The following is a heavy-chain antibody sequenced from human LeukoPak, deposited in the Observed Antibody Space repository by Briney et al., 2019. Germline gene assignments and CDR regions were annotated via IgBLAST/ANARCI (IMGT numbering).Heavy chain of an antibody. CDR3: ARGAQWLRSKRSYYNYGMDV. Sequence: GSLRLSCAASGFTFSNYWMSWVRQPPGKGLEWIGEINHSGSTNYDSSLKSRVTISVDTSKNQFSLKVRSVTAADTAVYYCARGAQWLRSKRSYYNYGMDVWGQGTTVTVSS. J-gene: IGHJ6*02. CDR1: GFTFSNYW. D-gene: IGHD5-12*01. V-gene: IGHV4-34*01. CDR2: INHSGST.